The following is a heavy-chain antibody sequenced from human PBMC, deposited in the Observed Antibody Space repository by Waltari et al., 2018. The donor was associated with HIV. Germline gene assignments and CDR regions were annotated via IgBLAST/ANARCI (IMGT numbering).Heavy chain of an antibody. V-gene: IGHV3-23*01. CDR3: AKKFGHYDLLTAFDY. Sequence: VELLESGGGLEQPGGSLRLSCAASGFTFNRYAMAWVRQAPGKGLEWVSLITDTGESTYYADSVKGRLTISRDNAKKTVYLHMNGLRAEDTAVYYCAKKFGHYDLLTAFDYWGQGTLVIVSS. D-gene: IGHD3-9*01. CDR1: GFTFNRYA. CDR2: ITDTGEST. J-gene: IGHJ4*02.